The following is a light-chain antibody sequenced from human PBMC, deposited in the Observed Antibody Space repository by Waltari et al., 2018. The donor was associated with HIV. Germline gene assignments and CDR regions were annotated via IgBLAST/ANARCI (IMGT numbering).Light chain of an antibody. Sequence: QSALTQPAPVSGSPGQSIPLSCTGTSRDGGSYNLVSWYQQHPGKAPKLMIYEVSKRPSGVSNRFSGSKSGNTASLTISGLQAEDEADYYCCSYAGSSFVVFGGGTKLTVL. CDR2: EVS. CDR1: SRDGGSYNL. J-gene: IGLJ2*01. CDR3: CSYAGSSFVV. V-gene: IGLV2-23*02.